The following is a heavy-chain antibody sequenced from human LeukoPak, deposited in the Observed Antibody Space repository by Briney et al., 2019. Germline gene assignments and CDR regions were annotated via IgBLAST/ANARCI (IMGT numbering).Heavy chain of an antibody. J-gene: IGHJ6*02. CDR3: ATYTHWVAGDV. D-gene: IGHD3-16*01. V-gene: IGHV3-7*01. CDR2: MNQDGSAE. Sequence: GGSLRLSCAASGFTFSDSWMSWVRQAPGKGLEWVANMNQDGSAEDYVDSVKGRFTISRDNARNSLYLQMSSLRAEDTAVYYCATYTHWVAGDVWGQGTTVTVSS. CDR1: GFTFSDSW.